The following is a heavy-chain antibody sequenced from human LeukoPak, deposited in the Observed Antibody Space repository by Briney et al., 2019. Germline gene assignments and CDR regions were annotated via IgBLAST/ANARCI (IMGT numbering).Heavy chain of an antibody. J-gene: IGHJ2*01. CDR2: ISWNSGSI. CDR1: GFTFDDYA. Sequence: PGGSLRLACAASGFTFDDYAMHWVWQAPGKGLERVTGISWNSGSIGYADSVKGRFTISRDNAKNSLYLQMNSLRAEDTALYYCAKDMIDGGAAAGTVAWYFDLWGRGTLVTVSS. CDR3: AKDMIDGGAAAGTVAWYFDL. V-gene: IGHV3-9*01. D-gene: IGHD6-13*01.